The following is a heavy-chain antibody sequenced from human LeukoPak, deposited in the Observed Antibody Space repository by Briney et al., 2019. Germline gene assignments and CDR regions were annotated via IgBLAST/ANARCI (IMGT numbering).Heavy chain of an antibody. D-gene: IGHD3-16*01. V-gene: IGHV1-46*01. CDR1: GYTFTSYY. Sequence: GASVKVSCKASGYTFTSYYMHWVRQAPGQGLEWMGIINPSGGSTSYAQKFQDRVAMTRDTSTSTVYMQLSSLRSEDTAVYYCARGEVSPFDFDYWGQGTLVTVSS. CDR3: ARGEVSPFDFDY. CDR2: INPSGGST. J-gene: IGHJ4*02.